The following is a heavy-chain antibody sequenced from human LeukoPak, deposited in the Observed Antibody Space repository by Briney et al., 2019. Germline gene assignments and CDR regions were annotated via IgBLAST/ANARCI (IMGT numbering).Heavy chain of an antibody. CDR2: ISAYNGNT. V-gene: IGHV1-18*04. D-gene: IGHD3-3*01. CDR1: GYTFTGYY. CDR3: ARDGSGSYYYYYMDV. J-gene: IGHJ6*03. Sequence: ASVKVSCKASGYTFTGYYMHWVRQAPGQGLEWMGWISAYNGNTNYAQKLQGRVTMTTDTSTSTAYMELRSLRSDDTAVYYCARDGSGSYYYYYMDVWGKGTTVTISS.